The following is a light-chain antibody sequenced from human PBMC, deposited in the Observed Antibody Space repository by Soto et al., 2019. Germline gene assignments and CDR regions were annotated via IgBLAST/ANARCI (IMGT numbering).Light chain of an antibody. CDR1: SSDVGGYNY. Sequence: QSALTQPASVSGSPGQSTTISCTGTSSDVGGYNYVSWSQQHPGKAPQLMIYEVSNRPSGVSNRFSGSKSGNTASLTISGLQAEDEADYYCSSYTSSGTYVFGTGTKLTVL. CDR2: EVS. CDR3: SSYTSSGTYV. V-gene: IGLV2-14*01. J-gene: IGLJ1*01.